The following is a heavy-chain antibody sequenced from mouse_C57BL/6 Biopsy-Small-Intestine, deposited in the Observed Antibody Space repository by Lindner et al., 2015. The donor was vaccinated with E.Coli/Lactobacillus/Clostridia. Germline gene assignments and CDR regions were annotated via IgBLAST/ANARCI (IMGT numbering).Heavy chain of an antibody. D-gene: IGHD2-4*01. CDR3: ARGGLRRYFDV. Sequence: VQLQESGPELVKPGASVKISCKASGYSSTGYYMNWVKQSPEKSLEWIGEINPSTGGTTYNQKFKAKATLTVDKSSSTAHMQLKSLTSEDSAVYYCARGGLRRYFDVWGTGTTVTVSS. V-gene: IGHV1-42*01. CDR2: INPSTGGT. CDR1: GYSSTGYY. J-gene: IGHJ1*03.